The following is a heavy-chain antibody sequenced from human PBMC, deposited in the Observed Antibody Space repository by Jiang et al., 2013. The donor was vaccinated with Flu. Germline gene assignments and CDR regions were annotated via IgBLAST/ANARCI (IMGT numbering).Heavy chain of an antibody. V-gene: IGHV4-39*01. CDR1: GGSLISDNYY. CDR3: ARPGHSSAWSYFEY. CDR2: RHYGGST. J-gene: IGHJ4*02. Sequence: GPGLVEPSETLSLTCTVSGGSLISDNYYWGWIRQPPGKGLEWIGSRHYGGSTFYNPSLRSRVTISVDTSMNQFSLKLSSVTAADTAVYYCARPGHSSAWSYFEYWGQGTLVTASS. D-gene: IGHD6-19*01.